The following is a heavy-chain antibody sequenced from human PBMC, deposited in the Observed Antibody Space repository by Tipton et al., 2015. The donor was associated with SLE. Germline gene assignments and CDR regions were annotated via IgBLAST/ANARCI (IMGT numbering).Heavy chain of an antibody. CDR3: ARTSGWPDSYYYYYGMDV. V-gene: IGHV4-59*11. CDR2: IYYSGST. D-gene: IGHD6-19*01. J-gene: IGHJ6*02. Sequence: TLSLTCTVSGGSISSHYWSWIRQPPGKGLEWIGYIYYSGSTNYNPSLKSRVTISVDTSKNQFSLKLSSVTAADTAVYYCARTSGWPDSYYYYYGMDVWGQGTTVTVSS. CDR1: GGSISSHY.